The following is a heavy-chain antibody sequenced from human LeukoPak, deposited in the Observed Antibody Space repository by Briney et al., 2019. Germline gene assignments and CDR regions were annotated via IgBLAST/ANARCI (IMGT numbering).Heavy chain of an antibody. D-gene: IGHD1-14*01. V-gene: IGHV3-53*01. CDR3: ASGLPPGIIDY. J-gene: IGHJ4*02. Sequence: GGSLRLSCAASGFTVSSNYMTWVRQAPGKGLEGVSVIYSGGSTYYADSVKGRFTISRDDSKNTLYLQMNSLRAEDTAVYYCASGLPPGIIDYWGQGTLVTVSS. CDR1: GFTVSSNY. CDR2: IYSGGST.